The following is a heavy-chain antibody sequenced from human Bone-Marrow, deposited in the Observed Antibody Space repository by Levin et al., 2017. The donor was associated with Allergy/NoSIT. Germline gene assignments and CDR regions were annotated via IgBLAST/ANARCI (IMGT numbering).Heavy chain of an antibody. CDR2: SDLEDVET. D-gene: IGHD3-22*01. Sequence: ASVKVSCKVSGYTLADLSIHWVRQAPGKGLEWLGGSDLEDVETIYAQKFQGRVTVTEDTSTDTAYMELSSLTSGDTAVYYCATGPYDKGLDVWGQGTTVSVSS. V-gene: IGHV1-24*01. J-gene: IGHJ6*02. CDR3: ATGPYDKGLDV. CDR1: GYTLADLS.